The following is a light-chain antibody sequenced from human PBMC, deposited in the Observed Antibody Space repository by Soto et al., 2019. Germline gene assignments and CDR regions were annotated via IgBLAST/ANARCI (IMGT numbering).Light chain of an antibody. CDR3: QQYNSYSYT. CDR1: QSISSW. Sequence: DLQMTQSPSTLSASVGDRVTITCRASQSISSWLAWYQQKPGKAPKLLIYKASSLDSGVQSRFSGSGSVTEFTLTISSLQPDDFAPYYCQQYNSYSYTFGQGTKLEIK. CDR2: KAS. J-gene: IGKJ2*01. V-gene: IGKV1-5*03.